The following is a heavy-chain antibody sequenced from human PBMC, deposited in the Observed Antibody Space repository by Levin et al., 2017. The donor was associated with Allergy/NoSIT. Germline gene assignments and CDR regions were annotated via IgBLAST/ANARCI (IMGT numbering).Heavy chain of an antibody. V-gene: IGHV3-11*05. CDR2: ISSSGTYT. CDR1: GFTFSDYY. J-gene: IGHJ3*02. Sequence: PGGSLRLSCAASGFTFSDYYMSWIRQAPEKGLEWVSYISSSGTYTHYADSVKGRFTISRDNAKNSLYLQMNSPRAEDTAVYYCARGLDHYDILPDAFDIWGQGTKVTVSS. CDR3: ARGLDHYDILPDAFDI. D-gene: IGHD3-9*01.